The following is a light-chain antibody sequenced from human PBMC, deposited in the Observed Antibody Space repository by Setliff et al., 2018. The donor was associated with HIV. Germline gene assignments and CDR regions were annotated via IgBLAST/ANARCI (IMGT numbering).Light chain of an antibody. CDR3: SSYAITNTLP. Sequence: QSALTQPASVSGSPGQSITISRTGTSRDVGGYNYVSWYQQHPGKAPKLIIYEVRNRPSGVSNRFSGSKSGNTASLTISGLQTEDEADYYCSSYAITNTLPFGTGTKVTVL. V-gene: IGLV2-14*01. CDR2: EVR. CDR1: SRDVGGYNY. J-gene: IGLJ1*01.